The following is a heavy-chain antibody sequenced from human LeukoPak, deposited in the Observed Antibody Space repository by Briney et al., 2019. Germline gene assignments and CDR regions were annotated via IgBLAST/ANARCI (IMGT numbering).Heavy chain of an antibody. CDR2: MNPNSGNT. Sequence: VASVKVSXKASGYTFTSYDINWVRQATGQGLEWMGWMNPNSGNTGYAQKFQGRVTMTRNTSISTAYMELSSLRSEDTAVYYCARLTSSWTYWYFDLWGRGTLVTVSS. CDR3: ARLTSSWTYWYFDL. CDR1: GYTFTSYD. V-gene: IGHV1-8*01. J-gene: IGHJ2*01. D-gene: IGHD6-13*01.